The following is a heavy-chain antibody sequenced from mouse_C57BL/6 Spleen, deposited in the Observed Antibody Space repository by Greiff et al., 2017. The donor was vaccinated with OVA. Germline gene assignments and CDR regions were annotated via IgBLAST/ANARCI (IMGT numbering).Heavy chain of an antibody. CDR1: GYTFTSYG. CDR2: IYPRSGNT. CDR3: ASLYDYDGCAY. D-gene: IGHD2-4*01. J-gene: IGHJ3*01. Sequence: QVQLQQSGAELARPGASVKLSCKASGYTFTSYGISWVKQRTGQGLEWIGEIYPRSGNTYYNEKFKGKATLTADKSSSTAYMELRSLTSEDSAVYFCASLYDYDGCAYWGQGTLVTVSA. V-gene: IGHV1-81*01.